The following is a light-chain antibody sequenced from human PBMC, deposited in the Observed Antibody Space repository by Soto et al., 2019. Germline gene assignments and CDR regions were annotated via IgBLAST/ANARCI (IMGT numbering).Light chain of an antibody. CDR3: AAWDDSLNGYV. Sequence: QSLQTQPPSASGTPGQRVTISCSGSSSNIGSNTVNWYQQLPGTAPKLLIYSNNQRPSGVPDRFSGSKSGTSASLAISGLHSEDEADYYCAAWDDSLNGYVFGTGTKVTXL. CDR1: SSNIGSNT. V-gene: IGLV1-44*01. CDR2: SNN. J-gene: IGLJ1*01.